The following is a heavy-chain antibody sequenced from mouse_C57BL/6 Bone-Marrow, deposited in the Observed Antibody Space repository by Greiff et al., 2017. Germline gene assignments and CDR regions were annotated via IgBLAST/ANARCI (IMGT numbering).Heavy chain of an antibody. V-gene: IGHV1-82*01. CDR2: IYPGDGDT. J-gene: IGHJ4*01. CDR1: GYAFSSSW. Sequence: QVQLQQSGPELVKPGASVKISCKASGYAFSSSWLNWVKQRPGKGLEWLGRIYPGDGDTNYKGKFKGKATLTAAKSSRSASMQSSSLQSEDSAVYFSAIESYYNGSEWAMDYWGQGTSVTRSS. D-gene: IGHD1-1*01. CDR3: AIESYYNGSEWAMDY.